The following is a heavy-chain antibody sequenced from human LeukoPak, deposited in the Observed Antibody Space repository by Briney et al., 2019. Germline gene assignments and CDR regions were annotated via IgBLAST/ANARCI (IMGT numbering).Heavy chain of an antibody. Sequence: GGSLRLSCAASGFTFSTYAMSWVRQAPGKGLEWVSAFSGSGGNTYYADSVKGRFTISRDNSKNTLYLQMNSLRAEDTAVYYCVGRLWFGELNGQYYFDYWGQGTLVTVSS. V-gene: IGHV3-23*01. D-gene: IGHD3-10*01. CDR2: FSGSGGNT. CDR1: GFTFSTYA. J-gene: IGHJ4*02. CDR3: VGRLWFGELNGQYYFDY.